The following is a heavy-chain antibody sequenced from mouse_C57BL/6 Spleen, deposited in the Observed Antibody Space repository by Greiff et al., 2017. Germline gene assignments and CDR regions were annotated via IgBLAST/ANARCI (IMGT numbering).Heavy chain of an antibody. Sequence: EVQLQQPGPELVKPGASVKISCKASGYSFTGYYMNWVKQSPEKSLEWIGEINPSTGGTTYNQKFKAKATLTVDKSSSTAYMQLKSLTSEDSAVYCCARSYGYDWFAYWGQGTLVTVSA. V-gene: IGHV1-42*01. CDR3: ARSYGYDWFAY. D-gene: IGHD2-2*01. CDR2: INPSTGGT. J-gene: IGHJ3*01. CDR1: GYSFTGYY.